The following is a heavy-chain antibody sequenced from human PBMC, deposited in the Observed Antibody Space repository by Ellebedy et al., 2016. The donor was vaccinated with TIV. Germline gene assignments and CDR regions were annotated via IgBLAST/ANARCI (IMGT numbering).Heavy chain of an antibody. Sequence: SVKVSXXASGGTFSSYAISWVRQAPGQGLEWMGGIIPIFGTANYAQKFQGRVTITADESTSTAYMELSSLRSEDTAVYYCASLYESSALGDYWGQGTLITVSS. D-gene: IGHD3-22*01. CDR3: ASLYESSALGDY. J-gene: IGHJ4*02. CDR1: GGTFSSYA. CDR2: IIPIFGTA. V-gene: IGHV1-69*13.